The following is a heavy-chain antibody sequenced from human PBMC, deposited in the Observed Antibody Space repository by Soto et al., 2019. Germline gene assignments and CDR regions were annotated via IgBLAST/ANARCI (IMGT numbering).Heavy chain of an antibody. CDR1: GDTFSSYT. J-gene: IGHJ6*02. V-gene: IGHV1-69*08. Sequence: QVQLVQSGAEVKKPGSSVKVSCKASGDTFSSYTISWVRQAPGQGLEWMGRIIPIFGIANYAQKFQDRVTSTADKSTSTVYMELSSLRSEDTAVYYCARDKAGEDRYYFYAMDVWGQGTTVTVSS. D-gene: IGHD6-19*01. CDR3: ARDKAGEDRYYFYAMDV. CDR2: IIPIFGIA.